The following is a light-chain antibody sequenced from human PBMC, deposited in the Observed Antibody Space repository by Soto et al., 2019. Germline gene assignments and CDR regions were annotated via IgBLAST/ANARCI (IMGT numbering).Light chain of an antibody. J-gene: IGLJ2*01. V-gene: IGLV1-40*01. CDR2: ADN. Sequence: QSVLTQTPSVSGAPGQKITMSCTGSSSNIGAGYDVHWYQQVPGAAPRLLIYADNNRPSGVPDRFSASKSGTSASLAITGLQGEDEAKYYCQSYDTSLSGVIFGAGTKVTVL. CDR1: SSNIGAGYD. CDR3: QSYDTSLSGVI.